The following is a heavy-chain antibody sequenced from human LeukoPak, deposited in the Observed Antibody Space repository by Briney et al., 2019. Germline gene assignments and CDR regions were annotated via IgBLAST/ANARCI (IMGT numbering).Heavy chain of an antibody. D-gene: IGHD1-26*01. CDR3: ARYRYSGSYSDY. V-gene: IGHV3-30*03. CDR2: ISYDGSNK. J-gene: IGHJ4*02. CDR1: GFTFSSYG. Sequence: GGSLRLSCAASGFTFSSYGMHWVRQAPGKGLEWVAVISYDGSNKYYADSVKGRFTISRDNSKNTLYLQMNSLRAEDTAVYYCARYRYSGSYSDYWGQGTLVTVSS.